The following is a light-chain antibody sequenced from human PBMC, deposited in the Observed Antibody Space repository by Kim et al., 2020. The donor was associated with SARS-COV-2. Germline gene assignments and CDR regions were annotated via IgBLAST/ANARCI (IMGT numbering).Light chain of an antibody. Sequence: DIQMTQSPSSLSASVGDRVTITCQASQDISNYLNWYHQKPGKAPKLLIYDASSLETGITSRFSGTGSGTDFTFTISSLQPEDIATYYCQQYDNLPLTFGGGTKVDIK. J-gene: IGKJ4*01. CDR3: QQYDNLPLT. CDR2: DAS. CDR1: QDISNY. V-gene: IGKV1-33*01.